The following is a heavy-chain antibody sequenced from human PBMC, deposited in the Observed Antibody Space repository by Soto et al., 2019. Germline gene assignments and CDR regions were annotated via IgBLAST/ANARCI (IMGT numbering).Heavy chain of an antibody. CDR2: IYYSGST. Sequence: QVQLQESGPGLVKPSETLSLTCTVSGGSISSYYWSWIRQPPGKGLEWIGFIYYSGSTSYNPSLKSRVTISVDTSKNPFILKVSSVTAADTAVYYCARGTSALEFDYWGQGTLVTVSS. V-gene: IGHV4-59*08. D-gene: IGHD1-1*01. CDR1: GGSISSYY. CDR3: ARGTSALEFDY. J-gene: IGHJ4*02.